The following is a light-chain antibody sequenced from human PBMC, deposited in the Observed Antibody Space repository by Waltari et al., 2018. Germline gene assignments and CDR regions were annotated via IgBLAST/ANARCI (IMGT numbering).Light chain of an antibody. CDR1: QSISNY. CDR2: AAS. CDR3: QHSYSTLFLT. V-gene: IGKV1-39*01. Sequence: DIQMTQSPSSLSASVGDRLTIPCRASQSISNYLNWYQQKPGKAPKLLIYAASSLQSGVPSRFSGSGSGTDFTLTVSSLQPEDFATYYCQHSYSTLFLTFGGGTRVEIK. J-gene: IGKJ4*01.